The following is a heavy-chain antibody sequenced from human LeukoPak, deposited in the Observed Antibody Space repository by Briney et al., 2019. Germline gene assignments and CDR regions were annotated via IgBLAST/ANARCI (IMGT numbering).Heavy chain of an antibody. D-gene: IGHD3-22*01. CDR2: ISSSSSYI. Sequence: PGGSLRLSWAASGFTFSSYSMNWVRQAPGKGLEWVSSISSSSSYIYYADSVKGRFTISRDNAKNSLYLQMNSLRAEDSALYYCARGGRGSAAVVAPRSFDIWGQGTMVTVSS. CDR3: ARGGRGSAAVVAPRSFDI. J-gene: IGHJ3*02. V-gene: IGHV3-21*04. CDR1: GFTFSSYS.